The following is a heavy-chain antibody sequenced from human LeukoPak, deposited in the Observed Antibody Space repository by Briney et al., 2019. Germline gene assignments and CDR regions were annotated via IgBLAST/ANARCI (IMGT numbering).Heavy chain of an antibody. J-gene: IGHJ5*02. V-gene: IGHV4-4*07. D-gene: IGHD5-12*01. CDR1: GGSISNYY. CDR3: ASGSSGYDP. Sequence: PSETLSLTCTVSGGSISNYYWSWIRQPAGKGLEWIGRIYSSGATIYNPSLKSRVTMSVDTSKNQFSLKLSSVTAADTAVYFCASGSSGYDPWGQGTLVTVSS. CDR2: IYSSGAT.